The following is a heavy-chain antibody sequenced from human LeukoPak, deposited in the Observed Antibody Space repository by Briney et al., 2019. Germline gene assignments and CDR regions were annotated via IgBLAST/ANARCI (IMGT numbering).Heavy chain of an antibody. CDR1: GGSFSDYY. J-gene: IGHJ1*01. CDR3: AYSTDYQQQ. V-gene: IGHV4-34*01. D-gene: IGHD2/OR15-2a*01. Sequence: SETLSLTCAVYGGSFSDYYWSWFRQPPGKGLEWIGEINHSGSTNYNPSLKSRVTISIDTSKNQLSLKLISVTAADTAVFYCAYSTDYQQQWGQGTLVTASS. CDR2: INHSGST.